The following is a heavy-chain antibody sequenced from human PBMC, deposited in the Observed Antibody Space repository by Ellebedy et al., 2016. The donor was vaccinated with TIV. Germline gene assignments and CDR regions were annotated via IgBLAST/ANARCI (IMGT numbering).Heavy chain of an antibody. J-gene: IGHJ3*01. CDR1: GYTFTDYY. D-gene: IGHD5-12*01. CDR2: INPNSGGT. Sequence: AASVKVSCKASGYTFTDYYMNWVRQAPGRGLEWMGWINPNSGGTHHAQKFEAWVTMTRDTSINTVFMELRRLRSDDTAIYYCARSARGSAYDAFDLWGQGTMVTVSS. CDR3: ARSARGSAYDAFDL. V-gene: IGHV1-2*04.